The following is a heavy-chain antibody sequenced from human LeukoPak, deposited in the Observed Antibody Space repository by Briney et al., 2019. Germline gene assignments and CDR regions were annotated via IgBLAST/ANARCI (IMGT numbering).Heavy chain of an antibody. J-gene: IGHJ3*02. CDR2: INPNKGGS. CDR3: ARGGYPLDAFDI. D-gene: IGHD1-1*01. Sequence: ASVKVSCKASVYTFTGYYMHWVRQAPGQGLEWMGWINPNKGGSNIVQKFQGWVTMTRNTSISTAYMELSRLRSDDTAVYYCARGGYPLDAFDIWGQGTMVTVSS. V-gene: IGHV1-2*04. CDR1: VYTFTGYY.